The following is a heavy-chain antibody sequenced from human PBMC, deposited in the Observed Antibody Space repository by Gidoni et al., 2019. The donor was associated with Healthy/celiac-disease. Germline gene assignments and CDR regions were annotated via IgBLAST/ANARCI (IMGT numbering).Heavy chain of an antibody. CDR2: IYTSGST. D-gene: IGHD1-7*01. Sequence: QVQLQESGPGLVKPSQTLSLTCTVSGASISSGSYYWSWIRQPAGKGLEWIGRIYTSGSTNYNPSLKSRVTMSVDTSKNQFSLKLSSVTAADTAVYYCARGETGTRPFDYWGQGTLVTVSS. J-gene: IGHJ4*02. CDR3: ARGETGTRPFDY. V-gene: IGHV4-61*02. CDR1: GASISSGSYY.